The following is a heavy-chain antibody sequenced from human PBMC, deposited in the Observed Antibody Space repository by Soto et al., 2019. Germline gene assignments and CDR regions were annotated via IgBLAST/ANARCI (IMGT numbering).Heavy chain of an antibody. V-gene: IGHV4-39*01. CDR1: GGSISSSTYF. J-gene: IGHJ2*01. D-gene: IGHD3-3*02. Sequence: QLQLQESGPGLVKPSETLSLTCTVSGGSISSSTYFWGWIRQPPGKGLEWIGSIHYSGSTFYNPSLKSRVTISVDTSKNQFSLKLSSVTAADPAVYYCARLSHRNWYFDLWGRGTLVTVSS. CDR2: IHYSGST. CDR3: ARLSHRNWYFDL.